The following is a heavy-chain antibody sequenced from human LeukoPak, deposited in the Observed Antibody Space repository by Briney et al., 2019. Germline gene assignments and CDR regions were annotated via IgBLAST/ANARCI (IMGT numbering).Heavy chain of an antibody. Sequence: KPSETLSLTCTVSGDSISTYYWSWIRQPPGKGLEWIGYVYYSGSTNYNPSLKSRVTISVDTSKNQFSLKLRSVTAADTAVYCCARDRTNIYGDAFDIWGQGTMVTVSS. CDR1: GDSISTYY. J-gene: IGHJ3*02. V-gene: IGHV4-59*01. D-gene: IGHD5-18*01. CDR2: VYYSGST. CDR3: ARDRTNIYGDAFDI.